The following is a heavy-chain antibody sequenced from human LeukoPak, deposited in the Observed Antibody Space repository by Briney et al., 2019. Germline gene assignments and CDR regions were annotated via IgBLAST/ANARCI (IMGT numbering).Heavy chain of an antibody. V-gene: IGHV3-66*01. CDR1: GFTVSTNY. D-gene: IGHD2-15*01. CDR2: IYSGGSS. J-gene: IGHJ4*02. Sequence: SGGSLRLSCAASGFTVSTNYMSWVRQAPGKGLEWVSVIYSGGSSYYADSVKGRFTISRDNSKNTVYPQMNSLRAEDTALYYCARAYCRGSSCYPTRFHYWGQGTLVTVSS. CDR3: ARAYCRGSSCYPTRFHY.